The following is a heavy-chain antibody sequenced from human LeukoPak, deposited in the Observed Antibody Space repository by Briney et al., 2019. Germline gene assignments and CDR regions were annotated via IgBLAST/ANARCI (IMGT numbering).Heavy chain of an antibody. J-gene: IGHJ6*03. CDR1: GFTFSSYS. Sequence: PGGSLRLSCAASGFTFSSYSMNWVRQAPGKGLEWVSSISSSSSYIYYADSVKGRFTISRDNAKNSLYLQMNSLRAEDTAVYYCAKDWTYYDFWSGYPRPYYYMDVWGKGTTVTVSS. CDR2: ISSSSSYI. D-gene: IGHD3-3*01. CDR3: AKDWTYYDFWSGYPRPYYYMDV. V-gene: IGHV3-21*01.